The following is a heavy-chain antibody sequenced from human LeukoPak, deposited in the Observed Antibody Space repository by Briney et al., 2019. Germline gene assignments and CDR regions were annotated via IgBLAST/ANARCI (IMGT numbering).Heavy chain of an antibody. CDR2: IYHSGST. V-gene: IGHV4-38-2*02. CDR1: GGSISSYY. D-gene: IGHD3-10*01. Sequence: SETLSLTCTVSGGSISSYYWGWIRQSPGKGLEWIGSIYHSGSTYYNPSLKSRVTISLDTSKNQFSLKLSSVTAADTAVYHCAANYYGSGSYHPWGQGTLVTVSS. CDR3: AANYYGSGSYHP. J-gene: IGHJ5*02.